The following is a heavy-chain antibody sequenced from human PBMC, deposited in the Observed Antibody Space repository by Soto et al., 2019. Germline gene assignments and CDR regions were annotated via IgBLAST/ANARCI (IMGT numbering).Heavy chain of an antibody. CDR3: AHSPTYYYDRRGAFDI. J-gene: IGHJ3*02. CDR2: IYWDDDK. D-gene: IGHD3-22*01. Sequence: QITLKESGPTLVKPTQTLTRTGTFSGFSLSTSGVGVGWIRQPPGKALEWLALIYWDDDKRYSPSLKSRLTITKDTSKNQVVLTMTNMDPVDTATYYSAHSPTYYYDRRGAFDIWGQGTMVTVSS. V-gene: IGHV2-5*02. CDR1: GFSLSTSGVG.